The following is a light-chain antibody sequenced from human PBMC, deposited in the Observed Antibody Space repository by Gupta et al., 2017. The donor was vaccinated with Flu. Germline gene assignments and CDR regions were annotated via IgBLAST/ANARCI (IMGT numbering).Light chain of an antibody. V-gene: IGLV1-40*01. CDR1: SSNIGAGYD. Sequence: QSVLTQPPSVSGAPGQRVTISCTGSSSNIGAGYDVHWYQQLPGTAPKLLIYVNSNRPSGVPDRFSGSKSGTSASPAITGLQAGDEAYYYCQSYDSSLSGWVFGGGTKLTVL. J-gene: IGLJ3*02. CDR2: VNS. CDR3: QSYDSSLSGWV.